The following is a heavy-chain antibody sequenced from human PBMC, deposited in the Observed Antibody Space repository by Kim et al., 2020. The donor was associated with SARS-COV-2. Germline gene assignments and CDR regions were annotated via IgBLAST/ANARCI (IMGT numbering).Heavy chain of an antibody. Sequence: GGSLRLSCAASGFTFSSYWMSWVRQAPGKGLEWVANIKQDGSEKYYVDSVKGRFTISRDNAKNSLYLQMNSLRAEDTAVYYCARDLTLTLWFGELLPDYWGQGTLVTVSS. V-gene: IGHV3-7*01. J-gene: IGHJ4*02. CDR2: IKQDGSEK. D-gene: IGHD3-10*01. CDR3: ARDLTLTLWFGELLPDY. CDR1: GFTFSSYW.